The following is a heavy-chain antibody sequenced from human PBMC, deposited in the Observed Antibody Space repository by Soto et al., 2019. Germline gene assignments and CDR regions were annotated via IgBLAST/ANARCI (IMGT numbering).Heavy chain of an antibody. Sequence: ASVKVSCKASGYTFTSYAMHWVRQAPGQRLEWMGWINAGNGNTKYSQKFQGRVTITRDTSANTPYMELSSLRSEDTAVYYCATRNPWLQSPLDYWGQGTLVTVSS. CDR2: INAGNGNT. D-gene: IGHD5-18*01. V-gene: IGHV1-3*01. CDR3: ATRNPWLQSPLDY. CDR1: GYTFTSYA. J-gene: IGHJ4*02.